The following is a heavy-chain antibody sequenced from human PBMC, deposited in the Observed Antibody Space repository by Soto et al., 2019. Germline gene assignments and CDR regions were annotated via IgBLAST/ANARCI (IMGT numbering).Heavy chain of an antibody. CDR3: ATVLVIPPTRSRSYAFDV. D-gene: IGHD1-26*01. CDR1: GFAFSSYC. CDR2: ICAGGVNT. V-gene: IGHV3-23*01. Sequence: GGSLRLSCTGSGFAFSSYCISWVRQTPGKGLEWVAAICAGGVNTGYADSVQGRVTISSDNSNNTAYLQLNSLQAEDTALYYCATVLVIPPTRSRSYAFDVWGLGTVVTVSS. J-gene: IGHJ3*01.